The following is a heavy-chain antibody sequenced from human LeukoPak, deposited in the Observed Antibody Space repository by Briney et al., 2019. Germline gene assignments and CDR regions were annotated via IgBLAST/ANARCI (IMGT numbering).Heavy chain of an antibody. CDR3: ARRHVEYTSSSDPYYFDY. CDR1: GDSISSGNYY. V-gene: IGHV4-61*01. J-gene: IGHJ4*02. CDR2: LSYSGSP. Sequence: NASETLSLTCTVSGDSISSGNYYWTWIRQPPGKGLEWIGYLSYSGSPNYNPSLKSRVTISVDTSKNQFSLRLTSVTPADTAVYYCARRHVEYTSSSDPYYFDYWGQGTLVTVSS. D-gene: IGHD6-6*01.